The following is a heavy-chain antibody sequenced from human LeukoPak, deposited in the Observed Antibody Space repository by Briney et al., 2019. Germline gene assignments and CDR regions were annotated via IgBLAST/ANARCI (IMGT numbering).Heavy chain of an antibody. Sequence: PGGSLRLSCAASGFTFDDYAMAWVREVPVKGLGWVSGINLKGGSICYADSVKGRFTISRDNVKNSLYLQMNSLRAEDTALYYCARVDSDCSGGSCYTGLLDYWGQGTLVTVSS. J-gene: IGHJ4*02. CDR1: GFTFDDYA. CDR2: INLKGGSI. D-gene: IGHD2-15*01. V-gene: IGHV3-20*04. CDR3: ARVDSDCSGGSCYTGLLDY.